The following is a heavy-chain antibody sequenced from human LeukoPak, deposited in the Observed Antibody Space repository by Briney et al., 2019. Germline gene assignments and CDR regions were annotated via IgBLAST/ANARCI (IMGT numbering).Heavy chain of an antibody. Sequence: GGSLRLSCAASGFTFSSYAMHWVRQAPGKGLEWVAVISYDGSNKYYADSVKGRFTISRDNSKNTLYLQMNSLRAEDTAVYYCARGGSLSGSYYYFDYWGQGTLVTVSS. D-gene: IGHD3-10*01. V-gene: IGHV3-30*04. CDR2: ISYDGSNK. CDR1: GFTFSSYA. J-gene: IGHJ4*02. CDR3: ARGGSLSGSYYYFDY.